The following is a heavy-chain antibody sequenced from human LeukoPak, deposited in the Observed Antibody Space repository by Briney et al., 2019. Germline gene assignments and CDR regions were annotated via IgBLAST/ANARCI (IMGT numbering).Heavy chain of an antibody. CDR3: ARGGYYYLDV. CDR2: ISHNGNT. CDR1: DGSMSPYY. Sequence: PSETLSLTCTVSDGSMSPYYWSWIRQSPGKGLEWIAYISHNGNTKYNPSLWSRVTISIDTSRNQVFLNLNSVTAADTAVYYCARGGYYYLDVWGKGTTATVSS. J-gene: IGHJ6*03. V-gene: IGHV4-59*01.